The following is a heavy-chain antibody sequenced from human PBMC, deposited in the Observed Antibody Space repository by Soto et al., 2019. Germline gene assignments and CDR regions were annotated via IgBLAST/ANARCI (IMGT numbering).Heavy chain of an antibody. CDR1: VYTFTSYY. D-gene: IGHD3-22*01. V-gene: IGHV1-46*01. CDR3: AREGDYYDSSGYSFDY. Sequence: XSVKVSCKASVYTFTSYYMHWVRQAPGQGLEWMGIINPSGGSTSYAQKFQGRVTMTRDASTSTVYMELSSLRSEDTAVYYCAREGDYYDSSGYSFDYWGQGPLVTVSS. J-gene: IGHJ4*02. CDR2: INPSGGST.